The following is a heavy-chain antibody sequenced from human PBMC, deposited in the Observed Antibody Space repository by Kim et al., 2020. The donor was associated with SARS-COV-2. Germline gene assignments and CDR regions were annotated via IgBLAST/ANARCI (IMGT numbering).Heavy chain of an antibody. Sequence: GGSLRLSCAASGFTFSSYDMNWVRQAPGKGLEWVAFISYSGSTKYYADSVKGRFTISRDNSKNTLYLQMNSLRAEYTAVYYCARGTGDICSYFYYWGRGT. CDR1: GFTFSSYD. CDR2: ISYSGSTK. J-gene: IGHJ4*03. V-gene: IGHV3-33*05. D-gene: IGHD2-15*01. CDR3: ARGTGDICSYFYY.